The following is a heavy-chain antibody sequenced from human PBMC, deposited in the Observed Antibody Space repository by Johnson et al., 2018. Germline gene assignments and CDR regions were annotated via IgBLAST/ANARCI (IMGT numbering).Heavy chain of an antibody. J-gene: IGHJ6*03. CDR1: GYTFTTYA. D-gene: IGHD6-13*01. Sequence: QVQLVQSGAEVKKXGASVKLSCKASGYTFTTYAMHWVRQAHGHRLEWMGWINTGNGDTKYSQKFQDRVTITRYTSATAVYMDLSSLRSEDTAVYYCARDSANYRYYMDVWGKGTTVTVSS. CDR3: ARDSANYRYYMDV. CDR2: INTGNGDT. V-gene: IGHV1-3*04.